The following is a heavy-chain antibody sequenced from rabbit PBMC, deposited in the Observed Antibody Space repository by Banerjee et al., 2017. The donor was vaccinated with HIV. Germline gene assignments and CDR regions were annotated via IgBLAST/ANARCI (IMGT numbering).Heavy chain of an antibody. D-gene: IGHD1-1*01. CDR2: IYTGSSGST. Sequence: QEQLEESGGDLVKPEGSLTLTCTASGFSFSNKYVMCWVRQAPGKGLEWIACIYTGSSGSTGYASWAKGRFTISKTSSTTVTLQMTSLTAADTATYFCARGTGNNGYYINLWGPGTLVTVS. CDR3: ARGTGNNGYYINL. V-gene: IGHV1S45*01. J-gene: IGHJ4*01. CDR1: GFSFSNKYV.